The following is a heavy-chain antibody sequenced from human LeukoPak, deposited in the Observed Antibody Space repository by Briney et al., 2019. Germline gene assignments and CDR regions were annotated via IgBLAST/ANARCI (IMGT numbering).Heavy chain of an antibody. CDR1: GFTFSSYA. Sequence: AGGSLRLSCAASGFTFSSYAMSWVRQAPGKGLEWVSAISGSGGSTYYADSVKGRFTISRDNSKNTLYLQMNSLRAEDTAVYYCAKGGIIAYGMDVWGQGTTVTVSS. V-gene: IGHV3-23*01. CDR3: AKGGIIAYGMDV. D-gene: IGHD1-26*01. CDR2: ISGSGGST. J-gene: IGHJ6*02.